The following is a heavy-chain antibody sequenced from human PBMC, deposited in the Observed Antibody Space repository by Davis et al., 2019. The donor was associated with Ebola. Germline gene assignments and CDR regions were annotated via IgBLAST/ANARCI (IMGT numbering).Heavy chain of an antibody. Sequence: ASVKVSCKASGYTFTSYYMHWVRQAPGQGLEWMGLINPSGGSTSYAQKFQGRVTMTRDTSTSTVYMELSSLRSEDTAVYYCASPGPVGGSYLHYWGQGTLVTVSS. J-gene: IGHJ4*02. CDR3: ASPGPVGGSYLHY. D-gene: IGHD1-26*01. CDR2: INPSGGST. V-gene: IGHV1-46*01. CDR1: GYTFTSYY.